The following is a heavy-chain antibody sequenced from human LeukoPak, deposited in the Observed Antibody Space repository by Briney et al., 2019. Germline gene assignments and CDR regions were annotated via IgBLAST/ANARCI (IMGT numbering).Heavy chain of an antibody. CDR2: ISAYNGNT. CDR3: ARGGNVFGGMDV. D-gene: IGHD1-1*01. Sequence: ASVKVSCKPSVYTFTTYGISWVRQSPGPGLEWMGWISAYNGNTNYAQKLQARVTMTRDTSTSTVYMELRSLRSDDTGVYYCARGGNVFGGMDVWGKGTTVSVSS. J-gene: IGHJ6*04. CDR1: VYTFTTYG. V-gene: IGHV1-18*04.